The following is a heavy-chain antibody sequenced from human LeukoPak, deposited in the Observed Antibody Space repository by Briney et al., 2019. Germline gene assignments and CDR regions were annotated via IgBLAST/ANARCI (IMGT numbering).Heavy chain of an antibody. CDR1: GFTFSGYS. CDR3: ATDREDYYSSGYYLSDSFDI. CDR2: ISSSSATI. D-gene: IGHD3-22*01. Sequence: PGGSLRLSCAVSGFTFSGYSMKWVRQAPGKGLEWVSYISSSSATIYHADSVKGRFTVSRDNAKNSLYLQMDSLRVEDTAVYYCATDREDYYSSGYYLSDSFDIWGQGTMVTVSS. V-gene: IGHV3-48*01. J-gene: IGHJ3*02.